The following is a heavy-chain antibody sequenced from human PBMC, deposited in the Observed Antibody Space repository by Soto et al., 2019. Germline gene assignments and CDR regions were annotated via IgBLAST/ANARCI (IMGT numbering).Heavy chain of an antibody. D-gene: IGHD2-15*01. CDR2: IYYDGSNE. CDR3: ARVDVVVAAEAFDI. J-gene: IGHJ3*02. CDR1: EFTFSNFG. Sequence: QVQLVESGGGVVQPGRSLRLSCAASEFTFSNFGMHWVRQAPGKGLEWVAVIYYDGSNEYYADSVKGRFTIFRDNSKNTLYLQMNSLRAEDTAVYYCARVDVVVAAEAFDIWGQGTMVTVSS. V-gene: IGHV3-33*01.